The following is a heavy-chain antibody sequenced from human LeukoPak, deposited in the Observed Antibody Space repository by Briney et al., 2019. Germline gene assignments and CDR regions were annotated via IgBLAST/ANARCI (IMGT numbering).Heavy chain of an antibody. V-gene: IGHV1-2*02. CDR1: GYTLTELS. CDR3: ASIPSSDPY. D-gene: IGHD2-2*02. Sequence: ASVKVSCKVSGYTLTELSMHWVRQAPGQGLEWMGWINPNSGGTNYAQKFQGRVTMTRDTSISTAYMELSRLGSDDTAIYYCASIPSSDPYWGQGTLVTVSS. J-gene: IGHJ4*02. CDR2: INPNSGGT.